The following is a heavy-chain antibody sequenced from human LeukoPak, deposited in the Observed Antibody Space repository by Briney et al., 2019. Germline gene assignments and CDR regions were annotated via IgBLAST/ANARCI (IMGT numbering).Heavy chain of an antibody. CDR2: IWYDGSNK. CDR1: GYTFSDYG. V-gene: IGHV3-33*01. CDR3: VRELPPVVQYYFDY. J-gene: IGHJ4*02. Sequence: GRSLRLSCAASGYTFSDYGMHWVRQAPGKGLEWVAVIWYDGSNKYYADSVKGRFTISRDNSRNTLYLQMNSLRAEDTAVYYCVRELPPVVQYYFDYWGPGTLVTVSS. D-gene: IGHD3-22*01.